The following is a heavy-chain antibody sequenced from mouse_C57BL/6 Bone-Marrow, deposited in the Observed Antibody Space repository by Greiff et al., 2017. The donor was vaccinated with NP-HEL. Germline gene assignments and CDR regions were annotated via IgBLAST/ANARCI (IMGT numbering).Heavy chain of an antibody. CDR1: GFTFSSYG. Sequence: EVQLQESGGDLVKPGGSLKLSCAASGFTFSSYGMSWVRQTPDKRLEWVATISSGGSYTYYPDSVKGRFTISRDNAKNTLYLQMSSLKSEDTAMYYCARHGIDYWGQGTTLTVSS. J-gene: IGHJ2*01. CDR2: ISSGGSYT. D-gene: IGHD4-1*01. V-gene: IGHV5-6*01. CDR3: ARHGIDY.